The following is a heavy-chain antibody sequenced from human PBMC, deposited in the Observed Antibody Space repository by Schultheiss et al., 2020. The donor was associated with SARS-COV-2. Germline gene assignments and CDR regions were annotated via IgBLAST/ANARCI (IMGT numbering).Heavy chain of an antibody. V-gene: IGHV1-18*01. CDR1: GYTFSNYG. D-gene: IGHD4-11*01. CDR2: INPVNGNT. Sequence: ASVKVSCKASGYTFSNYGISWVRQAPGQGLEYMGLINPVNGNTNYAQRLQGRVTMTTDTSTTTAYMELRSLRSDDTAIYFCARRPPYYTNYPFDFWGHGTLVTVSS. CDR3: ARRPPYYTNYPFDF. J-gene: IGHJ4*01.